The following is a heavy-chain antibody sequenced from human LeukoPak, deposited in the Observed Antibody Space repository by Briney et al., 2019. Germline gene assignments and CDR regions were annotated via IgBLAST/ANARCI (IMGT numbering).Heavy chain of an antibody. CDR3: ASGAVAGTDDALDI. CDR1: GVSISSYY. V-gene: IGHV4-59*08. CDR2: IYYRGST. D-gene: IGHD6-19*01. Sequence: SETLSLTCSVSGVSISSYYWTWFRQPPGKGLEWIGYIYYRGSTYYNPSLKSRVTISVDTSKNQFSLKLSSVTAADTAVYYCASGAVAGTDDALDIWGQGTMVTVSS. J-gene: IGHJ3*02.